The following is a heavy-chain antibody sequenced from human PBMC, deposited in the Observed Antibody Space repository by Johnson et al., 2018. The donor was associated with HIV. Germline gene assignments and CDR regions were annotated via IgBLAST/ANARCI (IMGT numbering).Heavy chain of an antibody. Sequence: VQLVESGGGLVPPGGSLRLSCTASEFTISGYYMSWVRQAPGKGLEWVSVISSGGTTYYADSVKGRFTVSRDNSGNTLYLQMNSLRVDDTAVYYCARSVSLVRGALDIWGQGTMVTVSS. CDR3: ARSVSLVRGALDI. CDR1: EFTISGYY. V-gene: IGHV3-66*01. D-gene: IGHD2/OR15-2a*01. CDR2: ISSGGTT. J-gene: IGHJ3*02.